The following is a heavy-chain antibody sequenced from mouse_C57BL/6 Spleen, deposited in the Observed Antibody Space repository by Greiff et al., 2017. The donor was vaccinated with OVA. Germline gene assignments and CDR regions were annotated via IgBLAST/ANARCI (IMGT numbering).Heavy chain of an antibody. CDR1: GYSITSDY. J-gene: IGHJ1*03. CDR3: ARGLTTVVAEYFDV. Sequence: DVKLVESGPGLAKPSQTLSLTCSVTGYSITSDYWNWLRKFPGNKLEYMGYISYSGSTYYNPSLKSRISITRDTSKNQYYLQLNSVTTEDTATYYCARGLTTVVAEYFDVWGTGTTVTVSS. CDR2: ISYSGST. D-gene: IGHD1-1*01. V-gene: IGHV3-8*01.